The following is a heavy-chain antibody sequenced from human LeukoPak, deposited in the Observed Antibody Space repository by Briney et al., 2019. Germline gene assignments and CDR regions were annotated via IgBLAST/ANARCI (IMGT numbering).Heavy chain of an antibody. CDR1: GFTFSSYS. V-gene: IGHV3-48*01. CDR3: AGLAATDFDY. CDR2: ISSSSSTI. J-gene: IGHJ4*02. D-gene: IGHD2-15*01. Sequence: GGSLRLSCAASGFTFSSYSMNWVRQAPGKGLEWVSYISSSSSTIYYADSVKGRFTISRDNAKNSLYLQVNSLRAEDTAVYYCAGLAATDFDYWGQGALVTVSS.